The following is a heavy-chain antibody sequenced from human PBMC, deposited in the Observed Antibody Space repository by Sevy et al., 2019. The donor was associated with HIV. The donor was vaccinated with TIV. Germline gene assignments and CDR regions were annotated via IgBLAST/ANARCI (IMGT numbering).Heavy chain of an antibody. Sequence: GESLKISCVASEFIVTNYAMNWVRQTPGKGLEWVASIASSSAIYFAYSVKGRFTVSRDSGKNSVYLQMSSLRAEDTAVYYWARDCVRNWLDPWGQGTLVTVSS. CDR1: EFIVTNYA. CDR2: IASSSAI. V-gene: IGHV3-21*03. D-gene: IGHD2-21*01. CDR3: ARDCVRNWLDP. J-gene: IGHJ5*02.